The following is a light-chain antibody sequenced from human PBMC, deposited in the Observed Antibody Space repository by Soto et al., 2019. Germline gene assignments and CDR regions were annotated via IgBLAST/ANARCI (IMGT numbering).Light chain of an antibody. Sequence: EIVLTQSPCTLSLSPGERATLSCRATESVVSNYLAWYQLKPGQAPRLLIYDASSRATGIPDRFSGSGSGTDFTLTISRLEPEDFAVYYCQQYGSIPWTFGQGTKVDNK. J-gene: IGKJ1*01. CDR1: ESVVSNY. V-gene: IGKV3-20*01. CDR2: DAS. CDR3: QQYGSIPWT.